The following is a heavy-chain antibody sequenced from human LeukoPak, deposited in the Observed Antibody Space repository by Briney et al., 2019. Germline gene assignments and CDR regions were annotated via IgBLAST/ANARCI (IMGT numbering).Heavy chain of an antibody. CDR3: ASGYDSSGYYHGY. CDR1: GGSFSGYY. V-gene: IGHV4-34*01. Sequence: SETLSLTCAVYGGSFSGYYWSWIRQPPGKGLEWIGEINHSGSTNYNPSLKSRVTISVDTSKNQFSLKLSSVTAADTAVYYCASGYDSSGYYHGYWGQGTLVTVSS. J-gene: IGHJ4*02. D-gene: IGHD3-22*01. CDR2: INHSGST.